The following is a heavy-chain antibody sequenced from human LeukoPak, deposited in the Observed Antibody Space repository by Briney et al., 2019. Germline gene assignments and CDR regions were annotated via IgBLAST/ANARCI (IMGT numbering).Heavy chain of an antibody. V-gene: IGHV3-23*01. Sequence: PGGSLRLSYAASGFTFSSYAMSWVRQAPGKGLEWVSAISGSGGSTYYADSVKGRFTISRDNSKNTLYLQMNSLRAENTAVYYCAKGPEQLVPRYFDYWGQGTLVTVSS. D-gene: IGHD6-13*01. CDR3: AKGPEQLVPRYFDY. J-gene: IGHJ4*02. CDR1: GFTFSSYA. CDR2: ISGSGGST.